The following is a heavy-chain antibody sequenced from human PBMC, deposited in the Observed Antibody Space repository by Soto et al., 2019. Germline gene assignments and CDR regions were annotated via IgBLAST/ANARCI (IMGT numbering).Heavy chain of an antibody. CDR1: GGTFSSYA. J-gene: IGHJ4*02. V-gene: IGHV1-69*13. CDR2: IIPIFGTA. D-gene: IGHD2-15*01. Sequence: ASVKVSCKASGGTFSSYAISWVRQAPGQGLEWMGGIIPIFGTANYAQKFQGRVTITADESTSTAYMELSSLRSEDTAVYYCARDHCSGGSCYSDYWGQGTLVTVSS. CDR3: ARDHCSGGSCYSDY.